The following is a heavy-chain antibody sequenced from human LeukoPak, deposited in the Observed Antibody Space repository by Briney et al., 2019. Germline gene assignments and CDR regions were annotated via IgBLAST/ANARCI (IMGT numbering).Heavy chain of an antibody. J-gene: IGHJ3*02. CDR1: GFTFSSYS. CDR2: ISSSSSYI. CDR3: ARDRGYCSSTSCFMEGDAFDI. Sequence: PGGSLRLSCAASGFTFSSYSMNWVRQAPGKGLEWVSSISSSSSYIYYADSVKGRFTISRDNAKNSLYLQMNSLRAEDTAVYYCARDRGYCSSTSCFMEGDAFDIWGQGTMVTVSS. V-gene: IGHV3-21*01. D-gene: IGHD2-2*03.